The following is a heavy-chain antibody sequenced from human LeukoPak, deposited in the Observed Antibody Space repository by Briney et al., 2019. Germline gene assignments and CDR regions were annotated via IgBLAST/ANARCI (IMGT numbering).Heavy chain of an antibody. D-gene: IGHD5-24*01. V-gene: IGHV4-34*01. CDR2: INHSGST. CDR3: ARVVAGDGYNLFYFDY. Sequence: SETLSLTCAVYGGSFSGYYWSWIRQPPGKGLEWIEEINHSGSTNYNPSLKSRVTISVDTSKNQFSLKLSSVTAADTAVYYCARVVAGDGYNLFYFDYWGQGTLVTVSS. J-gene: IGHJ4*02. CDR1: GGSFSGYY.